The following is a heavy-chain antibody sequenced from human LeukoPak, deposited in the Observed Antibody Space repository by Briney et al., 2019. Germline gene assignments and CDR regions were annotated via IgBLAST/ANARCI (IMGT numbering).Heavy chain of an antibody. CDR3: ARGSNGWSGIDY. V-gene: IGHV3-74*01. J-gene: IGHJ4*02. CDR2: CSGDGRTT. D-gene: IGHD6-19*01. Sequence: GGSLRLSCAASGFTFNSYWMHWVRQAPGKGLVWVSVCSGDGRTTRYADSVKGRFTISRDNAKNSLYLQMNSLRAEDTAVYYCARGSNGWSGIDYWGQGTLVTVSS. CDR1: GFTFNSYW.